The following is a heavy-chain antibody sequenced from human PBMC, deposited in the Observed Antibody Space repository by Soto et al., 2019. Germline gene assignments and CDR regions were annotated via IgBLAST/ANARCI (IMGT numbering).Heavy chain of an antibody. J-gene: IGHJ6*02. CDR3: ARAGRGEIDDFWSGYHPYYYYGMDV. D-gene: IGHD3-3*01. V-gene: IGHV4-59*01. Sequence: PSETLSLTCTVSGGSISSYYWSCIRQPPGKGLEWIGYIYYSGSTNYNPSLKSRVTISVDTSKNQFSLKLSSVTAADTAVYYCARAGRGEIDDFWSGYHPYYYYGMDVWGQGTTVTVSS. CDR2: IYYSGST. CDR1: GGSISSYY.